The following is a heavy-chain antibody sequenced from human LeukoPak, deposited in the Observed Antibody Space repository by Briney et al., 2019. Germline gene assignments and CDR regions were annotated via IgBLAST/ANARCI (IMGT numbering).Heavy chain of an antibody. CDR3: ARDAALWTGGFDY. Sequence: GSLRLSCAASGFTLRYFALPWVRQAPGKGLGGVAVISYDGSNKYYADSVKGRFTISRDNSKNTLYLQMNSLRAEDTAVYYCARDAALWTGGFDYWGQGTLATVSS. V-gene: IGHV3-30-3*01. CDR1: GFTLRYFA. D-gene: IGHD3/OR15-3a*01. CDR2: ISYDGSNK. J-gene: IGHJ4*02.